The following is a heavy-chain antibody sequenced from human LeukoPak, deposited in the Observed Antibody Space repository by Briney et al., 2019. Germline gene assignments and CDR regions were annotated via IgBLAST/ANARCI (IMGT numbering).Heavy chain of an antibody. Sequence: PGGSLRLSCAASGFTFSSYAMHWVRQAPGKGLEWVAVISYDGSNKYYADSVKGRFTISRDNSKNTLYLQMNSLRAEDTAVYYCARKDGDIWGQGTMVTVSS. D-gene: IGHD5-24*01. V-gene: IGHV3-30-3*01. CDR2: ISYDGSNK. CDR1: GFTFSSYA. J-gene: IGHJ3*02. CDR3: ARKDGDI.